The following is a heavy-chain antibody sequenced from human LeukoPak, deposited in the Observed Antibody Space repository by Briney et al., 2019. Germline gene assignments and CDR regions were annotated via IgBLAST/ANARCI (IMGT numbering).Heavy chain of an antibody. V-gene: IGHV1-2*02. CDR2: INPKSGST. Sequence: ASVKVSCKVSGYTLTDYYLHWVRQAPGQGLEWMGWINPKSGSTHYAQEFQGRVIMTRDTSLNTAYLELTSLRSDDTAIYFCGRRVSRGWTDYWGQGTLVTASS. D-gene: IGHD2-15*01. CDR3: GRRVSRGWTDY. CDR1: GYTLTDYY. J-gene: IGHJ4*02.